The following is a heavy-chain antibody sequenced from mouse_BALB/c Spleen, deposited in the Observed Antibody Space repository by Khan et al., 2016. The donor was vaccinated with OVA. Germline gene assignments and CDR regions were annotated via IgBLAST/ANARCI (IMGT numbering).Heavy chain of an antibody. Sequence: QVQLKESGAELVRPGASVKLSCEASGYTFTSYWMNWVKQSPEQGLEWIGRIDPYDSETHYNQNFKDKAILTVDKSSSTAYMQLSSLTSEDSAVYYCARNPFVYWGQGTLVTVSA. CDR3: ARNPFVY. J-gene: IGHJ3*01. V-gene: IGHV1-52*01. CDR2: IDPYDSET. CDR1: GYTFTSYW.